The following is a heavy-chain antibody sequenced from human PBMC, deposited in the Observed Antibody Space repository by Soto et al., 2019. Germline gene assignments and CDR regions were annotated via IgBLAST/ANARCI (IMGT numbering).Heavy chain of an antibody. Sequence: QVQLQQWGAGLLKPSETLSLTCAVYGGSFSGYYWSWIRQPPGKGLEWIGEINHSGSTNYNPSLKSRVPISVDTSKNQFSLKLSSVTAADTAVYYCARVGDYDSSGPPDYWGQGTLVTVSS. CDR3: ARVGDYDSSGPPDY. CDR1: GGSFSGYY. V-gene: IGHV4-34*01. D-gene: IGHD3-22*01. J-gene: IGHJ4*02. CDR2: INHSGST.